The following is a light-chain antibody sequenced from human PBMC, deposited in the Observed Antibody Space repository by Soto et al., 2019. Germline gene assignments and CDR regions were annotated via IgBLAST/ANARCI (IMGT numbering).Light chain of an antibody. CDR2: EVS. J-gene: IGLJ2*01. CDR3: CSYAGSSTHVV. CDR1: SSDVGSYNL. V-gene: IGLV2-23*02. Sequence: QSALTQPASVSGSPGQSITISCTGTSSDVGSYNLVSWYQQHPGKAPKLMIYEVSNRPSWVSNRFSGSKSGNTASLTISGLQAEDDADYYCCSYAGSSTHVVFGGGTKLTVL.